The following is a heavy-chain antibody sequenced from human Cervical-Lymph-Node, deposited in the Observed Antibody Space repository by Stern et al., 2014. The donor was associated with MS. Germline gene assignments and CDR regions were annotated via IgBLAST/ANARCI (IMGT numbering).Heavy chain of an antibody. CDR2: IIPDFGST. V-gene: IGHV1-69*14. D-gene: IGHD3-10*01. J-gene: IGHJ5*02. CDR1: GDTLDNFA. CDR3: ARDQGDYSSESSYSWFDP. Sequence: VQLVESGAEVRKAWSSVKASCKASGDTLDNFAISWVRQAPGHCLEWMGGIIPDFGSTEYNPKLQGRVTITADKSTSTAYMELTGLRSEDTAVYHCARDQGDYSSESSYSWFDPWGQGTLVTVSS.